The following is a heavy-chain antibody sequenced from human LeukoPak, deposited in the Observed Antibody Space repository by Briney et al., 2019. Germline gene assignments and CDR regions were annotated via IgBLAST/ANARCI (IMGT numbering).Heavy chain of an antibody. Sequence: GGSLRLSCAASGFTFSSYSMNWVRQAPGKGLEWVSFIYSDNTHYSDSVKGRFTISRDNSKNTLYLQMNSLRAEDTAVYYCAKQAGATSYFDYWGRGTLVTVSS. V-gene: IGHV3-NL1*01. CDR1: GFTFSSYS. D-gene: IGHD1-26*01. J-gene: IGHJ4*02. CDR3: AKQAGATSYFDY. CDR2: IYSDNT.